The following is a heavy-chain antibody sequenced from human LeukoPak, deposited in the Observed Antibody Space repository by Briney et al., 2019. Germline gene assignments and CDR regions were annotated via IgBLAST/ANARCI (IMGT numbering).Heavy chain of an antibody. V-gene: IGHV1-18*01. CDR3: ARGYDILTGYYNAPFDY. D-gene: IGHD3-9*01. CDR2: ISAYNGNT. CDR1: GGTFSNYA. Sequence: ASVKVSCKASGGTFSNYAISWVRQAPGQGLEWMGWISAYNGNTNYAQKLQGRVTMTTDTSTSTAYMELRSLRSDDTAVYYCARGYDILTGYYNAPFDYWGQGTLVTVSS. J-gene: IGHJ4*02.